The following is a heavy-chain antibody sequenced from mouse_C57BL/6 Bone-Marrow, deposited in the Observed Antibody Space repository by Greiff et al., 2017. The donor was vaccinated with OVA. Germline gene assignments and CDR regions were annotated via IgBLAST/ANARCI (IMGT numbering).Heavy chain of an antibody. V-gene: IGHV1-81*01. J-gene: IGHJ3*01. Sequence: QVQLKQSGAELARPGASVKLSCKASGYTFTSYGISWVKQRTGQGLEWIGEIYPRSGNTYYNEKFKGKATLTADKSSSTAYMELRSLTSEDSAVYFCARQGSYYYGSSSAWFAYWGQGTLVTVSA. D-gene: IGHD1-1*01. CDR3: ARQGSYYYGSSSAWFAY. CDR2: IYPRSGNT. CDR1: GYTFTSYG.